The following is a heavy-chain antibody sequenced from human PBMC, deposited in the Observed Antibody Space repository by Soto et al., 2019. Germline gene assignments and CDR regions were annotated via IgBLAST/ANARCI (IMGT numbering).Heavy chain of an antibody. V-gene: IGHV4-59*08. CDR3: ARFAAGRYCSGGSCTTYNWFDP. Sequence: QVQLQESGPGLVKPSETLSLTCTVSGGSISSYYWSWIRQPPGKGLEWIGYIYYSGSTNYNPSLKSRVTISVDTPKNRFSLTLSSVTAADTAVYYCARFAAGRYCSGGSCTTYNWFDPWGQGTLVTVSS. J-gene: IGHJ5*02. CDR2: IYYSGST. D-gene: IGHD2-15*01. CDR1: GGSISSYY.